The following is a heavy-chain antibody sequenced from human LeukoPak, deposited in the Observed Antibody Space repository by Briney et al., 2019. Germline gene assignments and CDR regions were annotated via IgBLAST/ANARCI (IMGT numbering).Heavy chain of an antibody. CDR1: GFTFSSYG. V-gene: IGHV3-33*01. Sequence: GRSLRLSCAASGFTFSSYGMHWVRQAPGKGLEGVAVIWYDGSNKYYADSVKGGFTISRDNSKNTLYLQMNSLRAEDTAVYYCARGSGMEGFGELSTFDYWGQGTLVTVSS. J-gene: IGHJ4*02. CDR3: ARGSGMEGFGELSTFDY. CDR2: IWYDGSNK. D-gene: IGHD3-10*01.